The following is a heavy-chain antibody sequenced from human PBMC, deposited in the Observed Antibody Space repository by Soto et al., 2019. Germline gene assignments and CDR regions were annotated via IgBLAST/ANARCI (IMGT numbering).Heavy chain of an antibody. CDR1: GFTFSGSA. J-gene: IGHJ6*02. D-gene: IGHD2-2*01. CDR3: TRHPDIVVVPAAENYYYYGMDV. V-gene: IGHV3-73*01. CDR2: IRSKANSYAT. Sequence: PGGSLRLSCAASGFTFSGSAMHWVRQASGKGLEWVGRIRSKANSYATAYAASVKGRFTISRDDSKNTAYLQMNSLKTEDTAVYYCTRHPDIVVVPAAENYYYYGMDVWGQGTTVTVSS.